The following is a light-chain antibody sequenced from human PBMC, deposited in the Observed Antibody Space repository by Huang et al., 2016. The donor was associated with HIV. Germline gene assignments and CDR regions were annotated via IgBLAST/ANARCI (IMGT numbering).Light chain of an antibody. CDR1: QGISNS. CDR2: GAP. J-gene: IGKJ1*01. CDR3: QQYFSALWT. Sequence: DIQMTQSPPSLSASVADRVTITCRASQGISNSLAWYQQKPGKPPKLLVSGAPKLESGVPSKFSGSGSGTDYTLTISSLQPEDFATYYCQQYFSALWTFGQGTKV. V-gene: IGKV1-NL1*01.